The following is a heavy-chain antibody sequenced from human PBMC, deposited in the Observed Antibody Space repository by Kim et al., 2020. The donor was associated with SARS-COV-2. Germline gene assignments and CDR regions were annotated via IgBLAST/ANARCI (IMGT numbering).Heavy chain of an antibody. D-gene: IGHD2-2*01. J-gene: IGHJ4*02. CDR2: ISGSGDST. CDR1: GFTFRSYA. Sequence: GGSLRLSCAASGFTFRSYAMSWVRQAPGKGLEWVSTISGSGDSTYYADSVKGRFTISRDNSKNTLYLQMNSLRAEDTAVYFCAKGLCSSTSCKYYFDYWGQGTLVTVSS. CDR3: AKGLCSSTSCKYYFDY. V-gene: IGHV3-23*01.